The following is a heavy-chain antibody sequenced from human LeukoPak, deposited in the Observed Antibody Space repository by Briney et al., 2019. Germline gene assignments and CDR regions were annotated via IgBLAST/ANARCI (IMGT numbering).Heavy chain of an antibody. D-gene: IGHD6-6*01. J-gene: IGHJ5*02. Sequence: GGSLRLSCAASGFTFSGSAMHWVRQASGKGLEWVGRIRSKANSYATAYPASVKGRFTISRDDSKNTAYLQMNSLKTEDTAVYYCTRPREGYSSSSGGFDPWGQGTLVTVSS. CDR1: GFTFSGSA. CDR2: IRSKANSYAT. V-gene: IGHV3-73*01. CDR3: TRPREGYSSSSGGFDP.